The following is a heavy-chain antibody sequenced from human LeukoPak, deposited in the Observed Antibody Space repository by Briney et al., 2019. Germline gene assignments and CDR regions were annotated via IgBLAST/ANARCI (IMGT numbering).Heavy chain of an antibody. CDR2: ISAYNGNT. J-gene: IGHJ6*03. D-gene: IGHD6-13*01. CDR3: AREGDLAAAGTGYYYYYMDV. V-gene: IGHV1-18*01. Sequence: ASVKVSCKASGYTFTSYGISWVRQAPGQGLEWMGWISAYNGNTNYAQKLQGRVTMTTDTSTSTAYMELRSLRSDDTAVYYCAREGDLAAAGTGYYYYYMDVWGKGTTVTVSS. CDR1: GYTFTSYG.